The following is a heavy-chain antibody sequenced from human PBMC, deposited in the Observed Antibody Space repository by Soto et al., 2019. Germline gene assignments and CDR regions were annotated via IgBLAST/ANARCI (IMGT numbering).Heavy chain of an antibody. D-gene: IGHD2-21*01. V-gene: IGHV4-34*01. CDR2: INHSGSG. CDR3: ARVVRGWHPHFDS. J-gene: IGHJ4*02. Sequence: LSLTCAGYGGPFNGYYWSWIRQPPGRGLEWIGEINHSGSGNYNPSLNSRVTISLDTSKNQFSLKLDSVTAADTAVYYCARVVRGWHPHFDSWGQGTLVTVSS. CDR1: GGPFNGYY.